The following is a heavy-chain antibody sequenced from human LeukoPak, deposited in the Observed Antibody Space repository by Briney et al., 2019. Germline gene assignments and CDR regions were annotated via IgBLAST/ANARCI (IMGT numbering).Heavy chain of an antibody. CDR3: ARGPYSYDSSGAFDI. D-gene: IGHD3-22*01. CDR1: GGSISSSSYY. V-gene: IGHV4-39*01. CDR2: IYYSGST. Sequence: SETLSLTCTVSGGSISSSSYYWGWIRQPPGKGLEWIGSIYYSGSTYCNPSLKSRVTISVDTSKNQFSLKLSSVTAADTAVYFCARGPYSYDSSGAFDIWGQGTMVTVSS. J-gene: IGHJ3*02.